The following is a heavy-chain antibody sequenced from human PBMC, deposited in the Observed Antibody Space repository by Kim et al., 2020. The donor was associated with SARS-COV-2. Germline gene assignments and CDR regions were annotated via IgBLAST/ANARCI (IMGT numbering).Heavy chain of an antibody. D-gene: IGHD3-10*01. CDR1: GFTFSSYW. Sequence: GGSLRLSCAASGFTFSSYWMSWVRQAPGKGLEWVANIKQDGSEKYYVDSVKGRFTISRDNAKNSLYLQMNSLRAEDTAVYYCARGGGYYGSGSYFAFDIWGQGTMVTVSS. CDR3: ARGGGYYGSGSYFAFDI. V-gene: IGHV3-7*03. CDR2: IKQDGSEK. J-gene: IGHJ3*02.